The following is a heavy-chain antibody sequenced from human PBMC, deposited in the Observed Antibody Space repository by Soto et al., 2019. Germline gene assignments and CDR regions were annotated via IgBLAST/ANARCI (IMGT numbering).Heavy chain of an antibody. D-gene: IGHD1-26*01. J-gene: IGHJ4*02. V-gene: IGHV3-33*01. CDR2: VWYNGNNK. CDR3: ARGGGYYLDDY. CDR1: GFTFSNYG. Sequence: QVQLVESGGGVVQPGRSLRLSCIASGFTFSNYGMHWVRQAPGKGLEWLAIVWYNGNNKYYADSVKGRFTISRDNSMKTVYLEMNSLRVEDTAVYYCARGGGYYLDDYWGQGTLVSVSS.